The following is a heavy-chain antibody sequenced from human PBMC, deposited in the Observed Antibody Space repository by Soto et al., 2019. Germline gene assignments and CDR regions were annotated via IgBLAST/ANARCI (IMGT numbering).Heavy chain of an antibody. J-gene: IGHJ5*02. D-gene: IGHD3-10*01. V-gene: IGHV4-31*03. CDR1: GGSISSDGYY. CDR2: IYYSGNT. CDR3: AREPPRGGFGRRWFDP. Sequence: QVQLQESGPGLVKPSQTLSLTCTVSGGSISSDGYYWNWIRQHPGKGLEWIGYIYYSGNTYYNPSIKSRVTISVDTSNNHFSLMLSSGTAADTAVYYCAREPPRGGFGRRWFDPWGQGTLVTVSS.